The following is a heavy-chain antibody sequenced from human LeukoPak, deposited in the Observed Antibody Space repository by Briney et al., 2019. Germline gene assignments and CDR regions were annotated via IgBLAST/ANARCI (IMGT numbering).Heavy chain of an antibody. J-gene: IGHJ4*02. Sequence: GGSLRLSCAASGFSFISYGMHWVRQAPGKGLEWVGVISDDGRNKNYADSVKGRFTISRDNSKDTLYLQMNSLRDEDTAVYYCAKRPSDYGDYVTYFDYWGQGTLVTVSS. CDR1: GFSFISYG. CDR2: ISDDGRNK. D-gene: IGHD4-17*01. CDR3: AKRPSDYGDYVTYFDY. V-gene: IGHV3-30*18.